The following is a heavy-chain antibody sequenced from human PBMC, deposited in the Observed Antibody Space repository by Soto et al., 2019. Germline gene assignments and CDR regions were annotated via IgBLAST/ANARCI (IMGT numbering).Heavy chain of an antibody. CDR1: GYTFTSYD. CDR3: ARGGYCSSTSCQQDYYYYYMDV. V-gene: IGHV1-8*01. Sequence: GASVKVSCKASGYTFTSYDINWVRQATGQGLEWMGWMNPNSGNTGYAQKFQGRVTMTRNTSISTAYMELSSLRSEDTAVYYCARGGYCSSTSCQQDYYYYYMDVWGKGTTVTVSS. J-gene: IGHJ6*03. CDR2: MNPNSGNT. D-gene: IGHD2-2*01.